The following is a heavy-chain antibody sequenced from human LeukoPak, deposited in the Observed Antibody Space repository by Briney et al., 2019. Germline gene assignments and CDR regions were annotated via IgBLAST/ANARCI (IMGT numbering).Heavy chain of an antibody. V-gene: IGHV4-30-4*08. D-gene: IGHD5-18*01. Sequence: SQTLSLTCTVSGGSISSGDYYWSWIRQPPGKGLEWIGYIYYSGSTYYNPSLKSRVTISVDTSKSQFSLKLSSVTAADTAVYYCASGYSYGYGWDYFDYWGQGTLVTVSS. CDR2: IYYSGST. CDR3: ASGYSYGYGWDYFDY. CDR1: GGSISSGDYY. J-gene: IGHJ4*02.